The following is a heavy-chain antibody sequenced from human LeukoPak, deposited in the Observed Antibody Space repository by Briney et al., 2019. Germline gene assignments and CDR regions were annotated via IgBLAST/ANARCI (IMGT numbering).Heavy chain of an antibody. CDR3: ANSSLDV. J-gene: IGHJ6*02. D-gene: IGHD2-15*01. CDR2: INSDGSSI. Sequence: GGSLRLSCAASGFTFSIYWMQWVRHPPGKGLVWVSRINSDGSSISYADSVKGRFTVSRDNAKNTLYLQMNSLRAEDTAVYYCANSSLDVWGQGTTVTVSS. V-gene: IGHV3-74*01. CDR1: GFTFSIYW.